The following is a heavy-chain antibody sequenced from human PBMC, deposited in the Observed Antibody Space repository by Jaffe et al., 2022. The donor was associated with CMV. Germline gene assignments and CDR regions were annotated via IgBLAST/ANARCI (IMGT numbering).Heavy chain of an antibody. Sequence: EVQLVESGGGLVKPGRSLRLSCTASGFTFGDYAMSWFRQAPGKGLEWVGFIRSKAYGGTTEYAASVKGRFTISRDDSKSIAYLQMNSLKTEDTAVYYCTRGRGIAARTRKGYFDYWGQGTLVTVSS. J-gene: IGHJ4*02. V-gene: IGHV3-49*05. CDR1: GFTFGDYA. D-gene: IGHD6-6*01. CDR3: TRGRGIAARTRKGYFDY. CDR2: IRSKAYGGTT.